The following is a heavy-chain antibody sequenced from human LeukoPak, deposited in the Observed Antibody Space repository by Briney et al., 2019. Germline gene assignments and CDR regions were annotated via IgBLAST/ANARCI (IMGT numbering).Heavy chain of an antibody. D-gene: IGHD4-17*01. Sequence: SVKVSCKASGGTFSSYAISWVRQAPGQGLEWKGRIIPILGIANYAQKFLGRVTITADKSTSTAYMELSSLRSEDTAVYYCARTTVTTGWFDPWGQGTLVTVSS. CDR1: GGTFSSYA. CDR2: IIPILGIA. CDR3: ARTTVTTGWFDP. V-gene: IGHV1-69*04. J-gene: IGHJ5*02.